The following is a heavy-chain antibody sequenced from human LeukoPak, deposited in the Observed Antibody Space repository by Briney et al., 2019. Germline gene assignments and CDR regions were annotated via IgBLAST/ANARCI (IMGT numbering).Heavy chain of an antibody. Sequence: ASVKVSCKASGYTFTSYDINWVRQATGQGLEWMGWMNPNSGNTGYAQKFQGRVTMTRNTSISTAYMELSSLRSEDTAVYYCARVFPYYYDSSGYHDAFDIWGQGTMVTVSS. J-gene: IGHJ3*02. CDR2: MNPNSGNT. D-gene: IGHD3-22*01. V-gene: IGHV1-8*01. CDR3: ARVFPYYYDSSGYHDAFDI. CDR1: GYTFTSYD.